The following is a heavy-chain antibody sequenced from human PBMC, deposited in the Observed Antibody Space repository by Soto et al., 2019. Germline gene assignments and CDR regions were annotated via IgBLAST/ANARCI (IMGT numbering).Heavy chain of an antibody. CDR3: AREIRFLEWSPQYYMDV. CDR1: GYTFTSYG. D-gene: IGHD3-3*01. Sequence: SVKVSCKASGYTFTSYGISWVRQAPGQGLEWMGWISAYNGNTNYAQKLQGRVTMTTDTSTSTAYMELRSLRSDDTAVYYCAREIRFLEWSPQYYMDVWGKGTTVTVSS. V-gene: IGHV1-18*01. J-gene: IGHJ6*03. CDR2: ISAYNGNT.